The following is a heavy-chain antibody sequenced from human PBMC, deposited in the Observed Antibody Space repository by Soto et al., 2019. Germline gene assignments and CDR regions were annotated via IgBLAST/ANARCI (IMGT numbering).Heavy chain of an antibody. D-gene: IGHD3-22*01. CDR1: GDSVSSNSAA. CDR2: TYYRSKWYN. CDR3: ARVHINSGIASAYDSSGYYYFDY. Sequence: PSQTLSLTCAISGDSVSSNSAAWNWIRQSPSRGLEWLGRTYYRSKWYNDYAVSVKSRITINPDTSKNQISLQLNSVTPEDTAVYYCARVHINSGIASAYDSSGYYYFDYWGQRTLVTVSS. V-gene: IGHV6-1*01. J-gene: IGHJ4*02.